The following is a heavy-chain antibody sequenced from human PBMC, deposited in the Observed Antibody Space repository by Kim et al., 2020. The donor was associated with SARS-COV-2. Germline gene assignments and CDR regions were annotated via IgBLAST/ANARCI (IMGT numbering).Heavy chain of an antibody. J-gene: IGHJ4*01. CDR2: ISWNSVRI. CDR3: AKDITSRRTSFYPYFY. Sequence: GGSLRLSCAASGFTFDHYGIHWVRQAPGKGLEFVSGISWNSVRIAYAESVQGRFTISRDNAKNSLYLQMNSLRPEYTGLYYFAKDITSRRTSFYPYFY. V-gene: IGHV3-9*01. CDR1: GFTFDHYG. D-gene: IGHD3-3*02.